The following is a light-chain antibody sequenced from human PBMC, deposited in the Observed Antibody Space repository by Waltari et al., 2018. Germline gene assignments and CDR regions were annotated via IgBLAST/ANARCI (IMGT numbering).Light chain of an antibody. Sequence: DIVMTQSPDSLTVSLGERATINCKSSQSVLYSSNNKNYLAWYQQKPGQHPKLLIYWASTRESGVPDRFSGSGSGTDFTLTISSLQAEDVAVYYCQQYYSTLPTFGPGTKVDIK. V-gene: IGKV4-1*01. CDR3: QQYYSTLPT. J-gene: IGKJ3*01. CDR2: WAS. CDR1: QSVLYSSNNKNY.